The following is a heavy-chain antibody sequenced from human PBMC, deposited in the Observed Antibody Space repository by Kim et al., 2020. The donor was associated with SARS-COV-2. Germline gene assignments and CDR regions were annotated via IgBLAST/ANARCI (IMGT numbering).Heavy chain of an antibody. J-gene: IGHJ4*02. V-gene: IGHV4-39*01. Sequence: SETLSLTCTVSGGSISSSSYYWGWIRQPPGKGLEWIGSIYYSGGTYYNPSLKSRVTISVDTSKNQFSLKLSSVTATDTAVYSCASLLLWFGDLPHLFDYWGQGTLVTVSS. D-gene: IGHD3-10*01. CDR1: GGSISSSSYY. CDR2: IYYSGGT. CDR3: ASLLLWFGDLPHLFDY.